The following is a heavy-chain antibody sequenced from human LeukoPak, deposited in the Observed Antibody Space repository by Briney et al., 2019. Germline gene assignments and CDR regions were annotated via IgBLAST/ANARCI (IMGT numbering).Heavy chain of an antibody. CDR3: ARTVSGDYYGMDV. CDR1: GGSISNSY. D-gene: IGHD1-26*01. V-gene: IGHV4-59*08. CDR2: TSYSGST. Sequence: SETLSLTCTVSGGSISNSYWSWVRQPPGKGLEWIGYTSYSGSTNYNPSLKNRVTMSVDTSTDQFSLRLISVTAADTAVYYCARTVSGDYYGMDVWGQGTTVTVSS. J-gene: IGHJ6*02.